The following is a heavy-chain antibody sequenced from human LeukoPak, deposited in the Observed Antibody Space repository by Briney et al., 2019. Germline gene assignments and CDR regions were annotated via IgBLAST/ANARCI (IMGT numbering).Heavy chain of an antibody. Sequence: PGGSLRLSCAASGFTFSNYGMHWVRQAPGKGLEWVAGIWYDGSTYYTDSVKGRITISRDNSKNTLYLQMNTLGAEDTAVYYCARDRTTILSSFGIWGQGTMVTVSS. D-gene: IGHD3-9*01. CDR2: IWYDGST. CDR1: GFTFSNYG. V-gene: IGHV3-33*01. J-gene: IGHJ3*02. CDR3: ARDRTTILSSFGI.